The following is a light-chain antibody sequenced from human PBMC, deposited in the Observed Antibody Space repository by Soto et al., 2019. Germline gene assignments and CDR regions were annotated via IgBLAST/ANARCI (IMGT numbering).Light chain of an antibody. CDR2: SDG. J-gene: IGLJ3*02. V-gene: IGLV1-44*01. CDR1: SSNVGSNT. CDR3: ASWEDSLNGGV. Sequence: QAVVTQPPSASGTPGQRVTISCSGSSSNVGSNTVSWYQQLPGTAPKVLIYSDGQRPSGVPDRFSGSRSGSSASLAISGLQSGDEGDYYCASWEDSLNGGVIGGGTKLTVL.